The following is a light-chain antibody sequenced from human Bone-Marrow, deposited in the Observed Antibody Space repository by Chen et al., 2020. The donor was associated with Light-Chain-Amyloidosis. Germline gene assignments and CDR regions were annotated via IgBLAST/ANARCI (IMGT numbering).Light chain of an antibody. CDR3: CSYAGSTTYIV. CDR1: SRDVGSYNL. CDR2: DVT. V-gene: IGLV2-23*02. J-gene: IGLJ2*01. Sequence: QSALTQPASVSGSPGQSINISCTGTSRDVGSYNLVTWYQQHPGKAPKLMNFDVTKRPSGVSNRFSGSKSGNTASLTISGLQADDEADYYCCSYAGSTTYIVFGGGTKLTVL.